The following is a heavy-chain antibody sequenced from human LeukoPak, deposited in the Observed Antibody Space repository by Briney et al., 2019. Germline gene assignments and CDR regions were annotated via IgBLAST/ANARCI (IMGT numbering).Heavy chain of an antibody. Sequence: GGSLRLSCAASGFTFREFSMSWVRQAPGKGLEWVSNIRSNGGDTYYTDSVKGRFTISRYNSKNTLYLEMNSLRAGDTAVYYCAKGGYTTWFDPWGQGTLVTVSS. V-gene: IGHV3-23*01. CDR2: IRSNGGDT. D-gene: IGHD2-15*01. CDR3: AKGGYTTWFDP. CDR1: GFTFREFS. J-gene: IGHJ5*02.